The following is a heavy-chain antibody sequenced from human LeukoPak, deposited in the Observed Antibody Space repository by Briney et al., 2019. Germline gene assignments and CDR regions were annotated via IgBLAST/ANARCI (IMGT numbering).Heavy chain of an antibody. J-gene: IGHJ6*03. CDR3: ARAATITSYYYYMDV. V-gene: IGHV4-59*01. CDR2: IHYSGST. D-gene: IGHD5-12*01. Sequence: SETLSLTCSVSGGSISTYYWRWIRQPPGKGLEWVGQIHYSGSTSYNPSLKSRVTMSIDTSKNQFSLKLSSVTAADTAVYYCARAATITSYYYYMDVWGKGTTVTVSS. CDR1: GGSISTYY.